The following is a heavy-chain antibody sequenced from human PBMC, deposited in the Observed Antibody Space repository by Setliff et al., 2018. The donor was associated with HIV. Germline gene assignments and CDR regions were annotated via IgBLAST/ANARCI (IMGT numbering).Heavy chain of an antibody. CDR2: ISGSGDST. D-gene: IGHD3-22*01. J-gene: IGHJ4*02. CDR3: AKGDSFVYSYVYPDY. Sequence: GGSLRLSCAASGFTFNSYAMSWVRQAPGKGLEWVSRISGSGDSTNYADSVKGRFTISRDNAHNSLYLQMNSLRAEDTAVYYCAKGDSFVYSYVYPDYWGQGTLVTVSS. CDR1: GFTFNSYA. V-gene: IGHV3-23*01.